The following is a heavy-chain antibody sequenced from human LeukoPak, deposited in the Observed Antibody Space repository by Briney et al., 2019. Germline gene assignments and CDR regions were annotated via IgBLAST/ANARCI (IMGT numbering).Heavy chain of an antibody. CDR1: GGSFSGYY. CDR3: ARDNRDDFWSGYVNWFDP. J-gene: IGHJ5*02. D-gene: IGHD3-3*01. V-gene: IGHV4-34*01. Sequence: PSETLSLTCAVYGGSFSGYYWSWIRQPPGKGLEWIGEINHSGSTNYNPSLKSRVTMSVDTSKNQFSLKLSSVTAADTAVYYCARDNRDDFWSGYVNWFDPWGQGTLVTVSS. CDR2: INHSGST.